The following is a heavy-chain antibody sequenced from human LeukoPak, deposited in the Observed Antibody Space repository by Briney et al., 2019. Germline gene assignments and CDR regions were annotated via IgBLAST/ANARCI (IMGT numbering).Heavy chain of an antibody. D-gene: IGHD6-13*01. V-gene: IGHV4-30-2*01. CDR2: IYHSGST. CDR1: GGSISSGGYS. J-gene: IGHJ5*02. Sequence: PSETLSLTCAVSGGSISSGGYSWSWIRQPPGKGLEWIGYIYHSGSTYYNPSLKSRVTISVDRSKNQFSLKLSSVTAADTAVYYCARIGEQQLGWFDPWGQGTLVTVSS. CDR3: ARIGEQQLGWFDP.